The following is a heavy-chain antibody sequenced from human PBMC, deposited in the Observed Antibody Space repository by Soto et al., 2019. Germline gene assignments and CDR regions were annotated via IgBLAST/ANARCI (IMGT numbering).Heavy chain of an antibody. J-gene: IGHJ3*02. Sequence: ASVKVSCKASGYTFTSYAMHWVRQAPGQRLEWMGGINPSNGNTKYAQKFQGRVTITADESTSTAYMELSSLRSEDTAVYYCARGPLDGAFDIWGQGTMVTVSS. CDR3: ARGPLDGAFDI. V-gene: IGHV1-3*01. CDR1: GYTFTSYA. CDR2: INPSNGNT.